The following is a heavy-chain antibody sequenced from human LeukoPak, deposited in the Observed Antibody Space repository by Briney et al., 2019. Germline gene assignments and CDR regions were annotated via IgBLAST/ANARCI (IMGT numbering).Heavy chain of an antibody. CDR3: ARGSTMLRGVNWYFDL. CDR1: GFTFSSYD. D-gene: IGHD3-10*01. J-gene: IGHJ2*01. V-gene: IGHV3-13*05. Sequence: GGSLTLSCAASGFTFSSYDMHWVRHATRKGLEWVSAIGTAGDPYYPGSVKGRFTISRENAKNSLYLQMNSLRAGDTAVYYCARGSTMLRGVNWYFDLWGRGTLVTVSS. CDR2: IGTAGDP.